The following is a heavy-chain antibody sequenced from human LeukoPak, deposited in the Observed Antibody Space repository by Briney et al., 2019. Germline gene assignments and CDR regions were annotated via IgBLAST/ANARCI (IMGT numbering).Heavy chain of an antibody. V-gene: IGHV4-34*01. CDR1: GGSFSGYY. CDR2: INHSGST. J-gene: IGHJ5*02. D-gene: IGHD5-12*01. CDR3: ARGARTPSGYGSSTAGRANWFDP. Sequence: SETLSLTCAVSGGSFSGYYWSWIRQPPGKGLEWIGEINHSGSTNYNPSLKSRVTISVDTSKNQFSLKLSSVTAADTAVYYCARGARTPSGYGSSTAGRANWFDPWGQGTLVTVSS.